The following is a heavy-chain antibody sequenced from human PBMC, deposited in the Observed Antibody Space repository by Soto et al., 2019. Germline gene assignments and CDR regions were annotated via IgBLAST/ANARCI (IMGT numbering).Heavy chain of an antibody. D-gene: IGHD3-22*01. Sequence: PSETLSLTCTVSGGSISRGGYYWSWIRQHPGKGLEWIGYIYYSGSTYYNPSLKSRVTISVDTSKNQFSLKLSSVTAADTAVYYCARDSYYDSSGYYLIWGQGTLVTVSS. J-gene: IGHJ4*02. V-gene: IGHV4-31*03. CDR3: ARDSYYDSSGYYLI. CDR1: GGSISRGGYY. CDR2: IYYSGST.